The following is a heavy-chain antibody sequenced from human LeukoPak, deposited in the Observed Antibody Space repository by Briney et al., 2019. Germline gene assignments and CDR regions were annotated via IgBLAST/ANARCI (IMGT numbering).Heavy chain of an antibody. V-gene: IGHV4-4*07. CDR1: GGSISSYY. D-gene: IGHD3-10*01. CDR2: IYTSGTI. CDR3: ARDSGTTGEVKFDP. J-gene: IGHJ5*02. Sequence: SETLSLTCTVSGGSISSYYWSWIRQPAGTALEWIGRIYTSGTITYNPSLKSRVTMSVDTSKNQFSLKLSSVTAADTAVYYCARDSGTTGEVKFDPWGQGTLVTVTS.